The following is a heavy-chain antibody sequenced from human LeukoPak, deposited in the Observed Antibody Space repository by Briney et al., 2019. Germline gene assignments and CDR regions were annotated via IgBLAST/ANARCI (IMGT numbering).Heavy chain of an antibody. D-gene: IGHD6-13*01. CDR3: AKVTAGY. CDR2: ISSSGGTT. Sequence: GGSLRLSCAASGFTFSSNGMSWVRQAPGKGLEGVSVISSSGGTTYFADSVKGRFTISRDNSKNTLFLQMNSLRAEDTAVYYCAKVTAGYWGQGTLVTVSS. J-gene: IGHJ4*02. V-gene: IGHV3-23*01. CDR1: GFTFSSNG.